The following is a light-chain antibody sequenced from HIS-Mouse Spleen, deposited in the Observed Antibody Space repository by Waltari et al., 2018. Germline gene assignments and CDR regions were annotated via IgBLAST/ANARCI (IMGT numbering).Light chain of an antibody. CDR2: WAS. Sequence: DIVMTQSPDSLAVSLGERATINCKSSQSVLYSSNNKNYLAWYQQKPGPPLKLLIYWASTRESGVPDRFSGSGSGTDFTLTISSLQAEDVAVYYCQQYYSTPPTFGQGTKVEIK. CDR1: QSVLYSSNNKNY. CDR3: QQYYSTPPT. V-gene: IGKV4-1*01. J-gene: IGKJ1*01.